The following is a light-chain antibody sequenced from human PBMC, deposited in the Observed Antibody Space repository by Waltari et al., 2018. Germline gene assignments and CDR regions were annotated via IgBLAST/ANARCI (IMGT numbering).Light chain of an antibody. CDR2: EDS. CDR1: ALPKKY. V-gene: IGLV3-10*01. CDR3: YSTDSSGNHRV. J-gene: IGLJ3*02. Sequence: SYELTQPPSVSVSPGQTARITCSGDALPKKYAYWYQQKSGQAPVLVIYEDSKRTSGIPERFSGSRSGTMATLTIRGGQVEDEADYYCYSTDSSGNHRVFGGGTKLTVL.